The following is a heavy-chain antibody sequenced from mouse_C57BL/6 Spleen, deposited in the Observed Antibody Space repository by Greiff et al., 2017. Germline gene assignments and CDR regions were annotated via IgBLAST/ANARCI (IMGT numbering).Heavy chain of an antibody. J-gene: IGHJ3*01. CDR3: ANSNYEGFAY. D-gene: IGHD2-5*01. CDR2: INPNNGGT. V-gene: IGHV1-18*01. Sequence: VQLKQSGPELVKPGASVKIPCKASGYTFTDYNMDWVKQSHGKSLEWIGDINPNNGGTIYNQKFKGKATLTVDKSSSTAYMELRSLTSEDTAVYYCANSNYEGFAYWGQGTLVTVSA. CDR1: GYTFTDYN.